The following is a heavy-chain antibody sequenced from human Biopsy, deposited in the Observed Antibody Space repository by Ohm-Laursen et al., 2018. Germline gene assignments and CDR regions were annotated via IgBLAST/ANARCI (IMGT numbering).Heavy chain of an antibody. CDR2: FSGSGGST. J-gene: IGHJ4*02. CDR3: AKDRWPHVVVVTTNFDS. CDR1: GFTFSNYA. Sequence: SLRLSCAAFGFTFSNYAMSWVRQAPGKGLEWVSTFSGSGGSTNYADSVKGRYTISRDNSKNTLYLQMNSLRAEDTAVYYCAKDRWPHVVVVTTNFDSWGQGTLVTVSS. D-gene: IGHD2-21*02. V-gene: IGHV3-23*01.